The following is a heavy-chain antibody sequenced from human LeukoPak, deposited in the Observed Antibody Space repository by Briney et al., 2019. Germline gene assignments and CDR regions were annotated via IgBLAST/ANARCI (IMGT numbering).Heavy chain of an antibody. CDR3: EKDSGYSYGYVDY. D-gene: IGHD5-18*01. J-gene: IGHJ4*02. Sequence: GSLRLSCAASGFTFSSYAMSWVRQAPGKGLEWVSAISGSGGSTYYPDSVKGRFTISRDNSKNTPYLQMNRLSAEDTAVYYCEKDSGYSYGYVDYWGQGTLVSVSS. V-gene: IGHV3-23*01. CDR1: GFTFSSYA. CDR2: ISGSGGST.